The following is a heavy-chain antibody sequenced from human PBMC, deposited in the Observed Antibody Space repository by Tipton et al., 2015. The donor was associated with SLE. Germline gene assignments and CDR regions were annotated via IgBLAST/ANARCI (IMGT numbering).Heavy chain of an antibody. J-gene: IGHJ3*01. CDR3: ARAQLLADDVYNL. CDR2: ISSDGTST. D-gene: IGHD6-19*01. V-gene: IGHV3-74*01. CDR1: GFTFDDYT. Sequence: SLRLSCAASGFTFDDYTMHWVRQSPGKGLEWVSLISSDGTSTSYADSVKGRFTISRDNAKNTLYVQMNSLRVEDTAVYYCARAQLLADDVYNLWGRGTMVIVSS.